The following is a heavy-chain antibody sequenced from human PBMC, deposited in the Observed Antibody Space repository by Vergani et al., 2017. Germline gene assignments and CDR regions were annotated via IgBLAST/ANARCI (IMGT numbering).Heavy chain of an antibody. J-gene: IGHJ4*02. D-gene: IGHD3-22*01. V-gene: IGHV3-23*04. Sequence: EVQLVESGGGLVQPGGSLRLSCAASGFTVSSNYMSWVRQAPGKGLEWVSAISGSGGSTYYADSVKGRFTISRDNSKNTLYLQMNSLRAEDTAVYYCAKAKGHYYYDSSGYDLDYWGQGTLVTVSS. CDR3: AKAKGHYYYDSSGYDLDY. CDR1: GFTVSSNY. CDR2: ISGSGGST.